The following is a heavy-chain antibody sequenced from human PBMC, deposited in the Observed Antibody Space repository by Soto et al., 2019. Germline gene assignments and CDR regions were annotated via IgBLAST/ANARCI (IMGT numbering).Heavy chain of an antibody. J-gene: IGHJ6*02. Sequence: SETLSLTCTVSSGTISSRSHYWAWIRQPPGKGLEWIGVIDDSGSTHYSESLKSRVTISVDTSKNQFSLKVSSVTATDTAVYYCARQGRNTRLVLIKHYATDFWAQGTAVTVSS. CDR2: IDDSGST. CDR3: ARQGRNTRLVLIKHYATDF. D-gene: IGHD2-2*01. CDR1: SGTISSRSHY. V-gene: IGHV4-39*01.